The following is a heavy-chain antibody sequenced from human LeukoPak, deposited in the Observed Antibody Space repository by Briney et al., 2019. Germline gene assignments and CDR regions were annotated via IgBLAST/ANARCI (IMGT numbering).Heavy chain of an antibody. D-gene: IGHD5/OR15-5a*01. Sequence: PGGSLRLSCVGSGFTFNDYWIHWVRQAPGKGLVWVSAIKTDGSAMQYADSVKGRFAISRDNAKNTVYLQMNSLRDEDTAVYYCVRDRTVSTILDYWGQGTLVTGSS. CDR1: GFTFNDYW. CDR2: IKTDGSAM. V-gene: IGHV3-74*03. CDR3: VRDRTVSTILDY. J-gene: IGHJ4*02.